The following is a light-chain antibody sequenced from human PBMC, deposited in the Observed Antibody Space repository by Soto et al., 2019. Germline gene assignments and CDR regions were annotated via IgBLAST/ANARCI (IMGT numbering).Light chain of an antibody. V-gene: IGLV2-14*01. CDR3: SSYTSSSTYV. Sequence: QSVLTQPASVSESHGQSITISCTGTSRDVGGYNYVSWYQQHPGEVPRLVIYEVSNRPSGVSSRFSGSKSGNTASLTISGLLAEDEADYYCSSYTSSSTYVFGTGTNLTVL. CDR2: EVS. CDR1: SRDVGGYNY. J-gene: IGLJ1*01.